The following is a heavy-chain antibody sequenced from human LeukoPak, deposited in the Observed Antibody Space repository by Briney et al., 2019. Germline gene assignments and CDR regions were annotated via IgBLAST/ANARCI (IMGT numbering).Heavy chain of an antibody. D-gene: IGHD3-22*01. CDR1: GFTFSSFA. V-gene: IGHV3-23*01. J-gene: IGHJ6*02. CDR2: ISGSGGNT. CDR3: ARRYITMIVVVMDV. Sequence: GGSLRLSCAASGFTFSSFAMSWVRQAPGKGLEWVSAISGSGGNTYYADSVKGRFTISRDNSENTLYLQMNSLRSEDTAVYYCARRYITMIVVVMDVWGQGTTVTVSS.